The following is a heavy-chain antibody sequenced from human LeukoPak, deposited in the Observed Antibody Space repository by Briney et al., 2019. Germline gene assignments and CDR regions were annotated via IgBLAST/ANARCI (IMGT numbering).Heavy chain of an antibody. J-gene: IGHJ4*02. Sequence: GESLKISYKGYGYSFTSYWISWVRQMPGKGLEWMGIIYPGDSDTRYSPSFQGQVTISADKSISTAYLQWSSLRASDTAMYYCARRSSIAAPLFDYWGQGTLVTVSS. CDR2: IYPGDSDT. CDR3: ARRSSIAAPLFDY. D-gene: IGHD6-6*01. CDR1: GYSFTSYW. V-gene: IGHV5-51*01.